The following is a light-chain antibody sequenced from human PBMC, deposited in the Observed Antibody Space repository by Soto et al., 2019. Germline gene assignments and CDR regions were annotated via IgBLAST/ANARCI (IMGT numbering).Light chain of an antibody. CDR2: AAS. V-gene: IGKV1-17*01. CDR1: QDIRND. Sequence: IQLTQTPSSLSECVGDRVTITCRASQDIRNDLGWYQQKPGKAPKRLLYAASSLQSGVPSRFSGSGSGTELTLTISSLQPEDFVTYYCLQHNSYHRTFGQGTKVDIK. CDR3: LQHNSYHRT. J-gene: IGKJ1*01.